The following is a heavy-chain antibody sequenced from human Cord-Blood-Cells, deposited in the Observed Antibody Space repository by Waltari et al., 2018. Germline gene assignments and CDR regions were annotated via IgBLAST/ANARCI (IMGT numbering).Heavy chain of an antibody. CDR2: INHSGST. D-gene: IGHD4-4*01. V-gene: IGHV4-34*01. J-gene: IGHJ4*02. Sequence: LTCAVYGGSFSGYYWSWIRQHPGKGLEWIGEINHSGSTNYNPSLKSRVTISVDTSKNQFSLKLSSVTAADTAVYYCARGQTVTTVHQFDYWGQGTLVTVSS. CDR1: GGSFSGYY. CDR3: ARGQTVTTVHQFDY.